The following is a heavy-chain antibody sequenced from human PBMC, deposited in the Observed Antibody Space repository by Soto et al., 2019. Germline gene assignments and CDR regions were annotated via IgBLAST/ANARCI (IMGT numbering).Heavy chain of an antibody. CDR3: ARGMVWAARRAFDI. CDR1: GFTFSSYA. J-gene: IGHJ3*02. CDR2: IYSGGST. V-gene: IGHV3-53*01. D-gene: IGHD6-6*01. Sequence: PGGSLRLSCAASGFTFSSYAMSWVRQAPGKGLEWVSVIYSGGSTYYADSVKGRFTISRDNSKNTLYLQMNSLRAEDTAVYYCARGMVWAARRAFDIWGQGTMVTVSS.